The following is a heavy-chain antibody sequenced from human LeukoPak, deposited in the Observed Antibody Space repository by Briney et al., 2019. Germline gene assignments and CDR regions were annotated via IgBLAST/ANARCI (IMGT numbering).Heavy chain of an antibody. CDR3: TRDEYGKTGH. CDR1: GFTFSNYW. D-gene: IGHD4-17*01. Sequence: GGSLRLSCAASGFTFSNYWMSWVRQAPGKGLEWVANIKQDGSEKYYVDSVKGRFTISRDNAKNSLYLQMNSLRAEETDVYYCTRDEYGKTGHWGERALVTVSS. V-gene: IGHV3-7*01. J-gene: IGHJ4*02. CDR2: IKQDGSEK.